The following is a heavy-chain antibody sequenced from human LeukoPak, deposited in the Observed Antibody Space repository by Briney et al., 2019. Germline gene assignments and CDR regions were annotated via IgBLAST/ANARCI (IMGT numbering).Heavy chain of an antibody. V-gene: IGHV1-8*01. Sequence: ASVKVSCKASGYTFTSYDIHWVRQATGQGLEWMGRMNPNRGDTDYAQKFQGRVSMTRDTSISTAYMELSSLRSEDTAVYYCAIVYYDNSGSPSWYFDLWGRGTLVTVSS. CDR3: AIVYYDNSGSPSWYFDL. J-gene: IGHJ2*01. CDR1: GYTFTSYD. CDR2: MNPNRGDT. D-gene: IGHD3-22*01.